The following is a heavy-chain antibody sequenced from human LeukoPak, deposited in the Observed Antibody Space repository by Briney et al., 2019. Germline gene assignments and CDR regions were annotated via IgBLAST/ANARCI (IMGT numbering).Heavy chain of an antibody. Sequence: GSLRLSCTASGFSFINYWMSWVRQAPGKGLEWVASIKQDESEKYYVDSVKGRFTTSRDNAKSSLYLQMNALRGEDTAVYYCARLVGDVTTWDCWGQGTLVTVSS. V-gene: IGHV3-7*03. J-gene: IGHJ4*02. CDR1: GFSFINYW. CDR2: IKQDESEK. D-gene: IGHD1-26*01. CDR3: ARLVGDVTTWDC.